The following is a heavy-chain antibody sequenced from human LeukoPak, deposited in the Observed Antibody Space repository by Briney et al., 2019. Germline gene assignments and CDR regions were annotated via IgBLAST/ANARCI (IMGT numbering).Heavy chain of an antibody. J-gene: IGHJ4*02. CDR3: ARVTSSSWFEGYFGY. D-gene: IGHD6-13*01. V-gene: IGHV4-38-2*02. CDR1: GYCSSSGYY. Sequence: SETLSRTCSVSGYCSSSGYYWGWVRQPPGKGLEWIGNIYHGGSTYYNPSLKSRVTMSGDTSKNQFSLNLSSVTAADTAVYYCARVTSSSWFEGYFGYWGQGTLVTVSS. CDR2: IYHGGST.